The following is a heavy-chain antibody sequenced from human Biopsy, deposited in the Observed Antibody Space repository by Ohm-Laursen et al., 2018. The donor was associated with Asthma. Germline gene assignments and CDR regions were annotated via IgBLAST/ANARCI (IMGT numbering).Heavy chain of an antibody. J-gene: IGHJ4*01. V-gene: IGHV3-21*01. Sequence: LSLTCPVSADSISSNNFYWGWIRQPPGKGLEWVSSISSLSRYKYYSDSLRGRVTISRDNAKSSLHLQMSSLRAEDTAVYFCARDFTIGSGSPFHFWGPGTLVTVSS. CDR3: ARDFTIGSGSPFHF. CDR2: ISSLSRYK. CDR1: ADSISSNN. D-gene: IGHD3-10*01.